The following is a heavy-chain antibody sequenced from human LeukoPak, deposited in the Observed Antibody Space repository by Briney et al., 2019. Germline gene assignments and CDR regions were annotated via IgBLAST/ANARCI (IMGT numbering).Heavy chain of an antibody. CDR3: ARRGRYDSSGYLPY. V-gene: IGHV4-34*01. CDR2: INHSGST. Sequence: SETLSLTCAVYGGSFSGYYWSWIRQPPGKGLEWIGEINHSGSTNYNPSLKSRVTISVDTSKNQFSLKLSSVTAADTAVYYCARRGRYDSSGYLPYWGQGTLVTVPS. J-gene: IGHJ4*02. CDR1: GGSFSGYY. D-gene: IGHD3-22*01.